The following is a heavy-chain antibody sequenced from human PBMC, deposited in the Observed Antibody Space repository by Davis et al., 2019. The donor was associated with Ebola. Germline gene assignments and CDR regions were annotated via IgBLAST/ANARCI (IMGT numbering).Heavy chain of an antibody. J-gene: IGHJ4*02. D-gene: IGHD2-8*02. CDR1: GFTFSSYG. Sequence: GGSLRLSCAASGFTFSSYGMHWVRQAPGKGLEWVAVIWYDGSNKYYADSVKGRFTISRDNSKNTLYLQMNSLRAEDTAVYYCARVLYWWSYSDYWGQGTLVTVSS. CDR2: IWYDGSNK. V-gene: IGHV3-33*01. CDR3: ARVLYWWSYSDY.